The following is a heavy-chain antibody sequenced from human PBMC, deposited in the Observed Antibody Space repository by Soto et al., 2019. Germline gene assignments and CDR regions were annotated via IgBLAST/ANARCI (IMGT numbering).Heavy chain of an antibody. Sequence: SETLSLTCSVSLDSISNSYWTWIRQPAGKGLEWIVHIYSSGNANYNPSLKSRVTMSLDTSKNQFSLSLKSVTAADTAIYYCAKGRGFYSDNYFDPWGQGTQVT. D-gene: IGHD3-22*01. J-gene: IGHJ5*02. CDR2: IYSSGNA. CDR1: LDSISNSY. CDR3: AKGRGFYSDNYFDP. V-gene: IGHV4-4*07.